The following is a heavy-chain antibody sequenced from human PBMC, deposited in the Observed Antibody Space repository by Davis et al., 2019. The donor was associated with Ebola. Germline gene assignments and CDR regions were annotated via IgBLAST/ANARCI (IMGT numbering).Heavy chain of an antibody. D-gene: IGHD5-12*01. J-gene: IGHJ4*02. CDR2: IHGSGRT. CDR1: GGSISGFF. Sequence: MPSETLSLTCTVSGGSISGFFWSWIRQSPEEGLEWIGYIHGSGRTSYNPSFKSRVTISLDMSKNQFSLKVGSVTAADTAVYYCVRHVRGYDWGQGIPVTVSS. CDR3: VRHVRGYD. V-gene: IGHV4-59*08.